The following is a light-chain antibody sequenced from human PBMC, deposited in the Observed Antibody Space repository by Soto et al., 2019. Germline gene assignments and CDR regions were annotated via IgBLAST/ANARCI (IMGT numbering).Light chain of an antibody. Sequence: QAVVTQPASVSGSPGQSITISCTGTSSDLAIYNYVSWYQQQPGKAPKLMIYQVTNRPSGVSNRLSGSRSGNTASLTISGLQAEDEADYYCSSYTDSSNYVFGTGTKLTVL. J-gene: IGLJ1*01. CDR1: SSDLAIYNY. V-gene: IGLV2-14*01. CDR3: SSYTDSSNYV. CDR2: QVT.